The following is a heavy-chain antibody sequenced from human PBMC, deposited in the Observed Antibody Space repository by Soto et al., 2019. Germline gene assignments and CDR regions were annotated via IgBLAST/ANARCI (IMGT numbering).Heavy chain of an antibody. Sequence: GESLKISCKGSGYNFANDWIGWVRQMPGKGLEWMGMIFPGDSDTKNSPSLQGQITMSVDKSDSSAYLQWRSLKASDTAMYYCAAGYTTGPDAFDIWGQGTMVTVSS. J-gene: IGHJ3*02. CDR1: GYNFANDW. CDR3: AAGYTTGPDAFDI. CDR2: IFPGDSDT. V-gene: IGHV5-51*01. D-gene: IGHD6-13*01.